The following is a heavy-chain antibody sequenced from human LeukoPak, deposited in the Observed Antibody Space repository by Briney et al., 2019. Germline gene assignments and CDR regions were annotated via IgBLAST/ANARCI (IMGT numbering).Heavy chain of an antibody. Sequence: PSETLSLTCTVSGGSISSSSYYWGWIRQPPGKGLEWIGSIYYSGSTYYNPSLKSRVTISVDTSKNQFSLKLSSVTAADTAVYYCARVFPFRAELDYWGQGTLVTVSS. V-gene: IGHV4-39*07. CDR3: ARVFPFRAELDY. CDR1: GGSISSSSYY. CDR2: IYYSGST. D-gene: IGHD2-21*01. J-gene: IGHJ4*02.